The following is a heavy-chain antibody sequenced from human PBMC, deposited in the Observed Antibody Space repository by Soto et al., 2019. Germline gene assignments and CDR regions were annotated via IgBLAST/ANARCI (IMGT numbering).Heavy chain of an antibody. V-gene: IGHV1-69*13. J-gene: IGHJ5*02. CDR1: GGTFSSYA. CDR2: IIPIFGTA. Sequence: ASVKVSCKASGGTFSSYAISWVRQAPGQGLEWMGGIIPIFGTANYAQKFQGRVTITADESASTAYMELRSLRSDDTAVYYCARVLPPFDPWGQGTLVTVSS. CDR3: ARVLPPFDP.